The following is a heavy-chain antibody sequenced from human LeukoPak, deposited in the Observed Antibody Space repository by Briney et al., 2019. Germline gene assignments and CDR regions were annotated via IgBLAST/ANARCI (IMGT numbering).Heavy chain of an antibody. J-gene: IGHJ4*02. CDR1: GFTVSSNY. Sequence: GGSLRLSCAASGFTVSSNYMSWVRQAPGKGLEWVSVIYSGGSTYYADSVKGRFTISRDNSKNTLYLQMNSLRAEDTAVYYCAREHPGSSGSADWGQGTLVTVSS. V-gene: IGHV3-66*01. CDR2: IYSGGST. D-gene: IGHD6-19*01. CDR3: AREHPGSSGSAD.